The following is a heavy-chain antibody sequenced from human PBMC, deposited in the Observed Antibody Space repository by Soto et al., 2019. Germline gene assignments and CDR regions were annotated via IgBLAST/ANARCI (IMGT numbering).Heavy chain of an antibody. CDR3: AREGGYSYGYAYDY. Sequence: QVQLVESGGGVVQPGRSLRLSCAASGFTFSSYTMHWVRQAPGKGLEWVAVISYDGSNKYYADSVKGRFTISRDNSNNTLYLQMNSLRAEDTAVYYCAREGGYSYGYAYDYWGQGNLVTVSS. V-gene: IGHV3-30-3*01. CDR2: ISYDGSNK. D-gene: IGHD5-18*01. J-gene: IGHJ4*02. CDR1: GFTFSSYT.